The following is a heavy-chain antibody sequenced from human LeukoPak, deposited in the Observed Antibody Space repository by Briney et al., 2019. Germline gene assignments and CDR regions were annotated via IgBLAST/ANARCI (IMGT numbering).Heavy chain of an antibody. CDR2: ISSSSSTI. J-gene: IGHJ4*02. V-gene: IGHV3-48*01. CDR1: GFTFSSYS. CDR3: ARDSVIAARFMPHY. D-gene: IGHD6-6*01. Sequence: GGSLRLSCAASGFTFSSYSMNWVRQAPGKGLEWVSYISSSSSTIYYADSVKGRFTISRDNAKNSLYLQMNSLRAEDTAVYYCARDSVIAARFMPHYWGQGTLVTVSS.